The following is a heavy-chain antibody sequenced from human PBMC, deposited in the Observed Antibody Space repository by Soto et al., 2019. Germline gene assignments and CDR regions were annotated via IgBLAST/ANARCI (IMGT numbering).Heavy chain of an antibody. D-gene: IGHD3-3*01. J-gene: IGHJ6*03. CDR2: IYYRGST. Sequence: SETLSLTCAVSSGSISSSNWWSWVRQPPGKGLEWIGEIYYRGSTNYNPSLQSRVTISLDTSKNQFSLKLSSVTAADTAVYYCARTYYDFWSGSQSTLYYYYYYMDVWGKGTTVTVSS. CDR3: ARTYYDFWSGSQSTLYYYYYYMDV. CDR1: SGSISSSNW. V-gene: IGHV4-4*02.